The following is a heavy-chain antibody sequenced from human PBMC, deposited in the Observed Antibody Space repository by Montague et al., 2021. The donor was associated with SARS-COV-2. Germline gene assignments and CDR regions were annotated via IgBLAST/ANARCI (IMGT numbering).Heavy chain of an antibody. CDR3: ALGREVAAANFDY. J-gene: IGHJ4*02. CDR2: IYYSGST. CDR1: GGSISSSSYY. Sequence: SETLSLTCTVSGGSISSSSYYWGWIRQPPGKGLEWIGSIYYSGSTYYNPSLKSRVTISVDTSKNQFSLKLSSVTAADTAVYYCALGREVAAANFDYWGQRTLVTVSS. V-gene: IGHV4-39*01. D-gene: IGHD6-13*01.